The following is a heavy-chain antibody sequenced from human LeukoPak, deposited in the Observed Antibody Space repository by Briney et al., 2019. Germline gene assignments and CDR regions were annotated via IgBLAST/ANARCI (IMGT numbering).Heavy chain of an antibody. Sequence: GGSLRLSCAASGFTFDDYAMHWVRQAPGKGLEWVSGINWNSGSIGYADSVKGRFTISRDNAKNSLYLQMNSLRAEDTALYYCAKSPYDSSTFLDYWGQGTLVTVSS. CDR1: GFTFDDYA. CDR3: AKSPYDSSTFLDY. D-gene: IGHD3-22*01. V-gene: IGHV3-9*01. CDR2: INWNSGSI. J-gene: IGHJ4*02.